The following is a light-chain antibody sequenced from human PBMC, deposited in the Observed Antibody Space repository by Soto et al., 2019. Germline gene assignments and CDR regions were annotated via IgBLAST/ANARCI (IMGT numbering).Light chain of an antibody. Sequence: EIVLTQSPVTLSLSPGERATLSCRASQSGSSRYFAGYQQKPGQAPRLLIYAASSSAAGIPDRFSGSGSGTDFSLTISRLEPEDCAVYYCRQYASSRTFGPGTKVE. CDR3: RQYASSRT. V-gene: IGKV3-20*01. CDR1: QSGSSRY. J-gene: IGKJ1*01. CDR2: AAS.